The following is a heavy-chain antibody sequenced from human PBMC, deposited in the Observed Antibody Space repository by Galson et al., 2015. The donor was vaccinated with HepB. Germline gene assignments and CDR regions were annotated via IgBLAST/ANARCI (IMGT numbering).Heavy chain of an antibody. V-gene: IGHV3-21*01. J-gene: IGHJ3*02. CDR2: ISSSSSSYT. CDR1: GFTFSSYS. Sequence: SLRLSCAASGFTFSSYSMNWVRQAPGKGLEWVSSISSSSSSYTYYADSVKGRFTISRDNAKNSLYLQMNSLRAEDTAGYYCARGFLNYYDSSGKEPVAFDIWGQRTMVTVSS. CDR3: ARGFLNYYDSSGKEPVAFDI. D-gene: IGHD3-22*01.